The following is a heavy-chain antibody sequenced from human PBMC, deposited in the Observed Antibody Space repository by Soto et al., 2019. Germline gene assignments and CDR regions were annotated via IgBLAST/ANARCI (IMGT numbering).Heavy chain of an antibody. J-gene: IGHJ2*01. CDR1: GGSISGGVGGLYY. V-gene: IGHV4-30-4*01. D-gene: IGHD4-17*01. CDR2: IYDSGST. Sequence: QLQLRESGPGLVKPSETLSLTCTVSGGSISGGVGGLYYWSWIRQPPGKGLEWIGYIYDSGSTYYTPSLKSRFTISLHTSKNHFTLRLRSDTAADTAVHYCAREVRPLTTDSYFDRWGRGTLVTVSS. CDR3: AREVRPLTTDSYFDR.